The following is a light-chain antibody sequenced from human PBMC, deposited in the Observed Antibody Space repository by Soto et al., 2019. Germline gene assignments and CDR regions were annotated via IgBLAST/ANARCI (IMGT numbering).Light chain of an antibody. J-gene: IGLJ1*01. CDR3: SSYTRNSTYV. Sequence: QSALTPPASVSGSPGQSITISCTGTSSDIGHYNYVSWYQQYPGKAPRLMIYEVNNRPSGVSNRFSGSKSGNTASLTISGLQPEDEADYYCSSYTRNSTYVFGTGTKVTVL. V-gene: IGLV2-14*01. CDR1: SSDIGHYNY. CDR2: EVN.